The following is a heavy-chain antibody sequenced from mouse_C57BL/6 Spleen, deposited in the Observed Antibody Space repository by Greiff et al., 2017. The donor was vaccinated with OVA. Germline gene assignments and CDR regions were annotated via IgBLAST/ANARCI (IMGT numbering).Heavy chain of an antibody. V-gene: IGHV14-2*01. D-gene: IGHD2-2*01. CDR3: ARWLRRTGLGEGYFDY. CDR1: GFNIKDYY. Sequence: EVKLVASGAELVKPGASVKLSCTASGFNIKDYYMHWVKPRTEQGLEWIGRIDPEDGETKYAPKFQGKATITADTSSNTAYLQLSSLTSEDTAVYYCARWLRRTGLGEGYFDYWGQGTTLTVSS. J-gene: IGHJ2*01. CDR2: IDPEDGET.